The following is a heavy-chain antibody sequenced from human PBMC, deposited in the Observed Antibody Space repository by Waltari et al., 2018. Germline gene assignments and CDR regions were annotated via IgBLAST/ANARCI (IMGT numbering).Heavy chain of an antibody. Sequence: QVQLQQWGAGLLKPSETLSLTCAVYGGSFSGYYWSWIRQPPGKGLEWIGEINHSGSTNYTPALKSRVTISVDTSKNQFSLKLSSVTAADTAVYYCARGPPFSSSPPYFDYWGQGTLVTVSS. CDR2: INHSGST. D-gene: IGHD6-6*01. V-gene: IGHV4-34*01. CDR1: GGSFSGYY. CDR3: ARGPPFSSSPPYFDY. J-gene: IGHJ4*02.